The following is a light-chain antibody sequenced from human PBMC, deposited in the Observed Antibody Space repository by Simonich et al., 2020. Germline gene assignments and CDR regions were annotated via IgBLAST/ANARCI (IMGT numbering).Light chain of an antibody. J-gene: IGKJ1*01. CDR3: QQYYSTPWT. CDR2: RAS. V-gene: IGKV4-1*01. Sequence: DIVMTQSPDSLAVSLGERATINCKSSQSVLYSSNNKNYLAWYQQKPGQPPKLLIYRASTRESGVPDRFSGSGSGTDLTLPISSLQAEDVAVYYCQQYYSTPWTFGQGTKVEIK. CDR1: QSVLYSSNNKNY.